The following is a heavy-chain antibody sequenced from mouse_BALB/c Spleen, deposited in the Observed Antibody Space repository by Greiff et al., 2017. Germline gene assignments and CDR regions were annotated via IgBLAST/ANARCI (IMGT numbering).Heavy chain of an antibody. CDR1: GFSLTSYG. CDR2: IWSGGST. D-gene: IGHD1-1*01. CDR3: ARDTGYYGRGDFDV. J-gene: IGHJ1*01. V-gene: IGHV2-2*01. Sequence: QVQLQQSGPGLVQPSQSLSITCTVSGFSLTSYGVHWVRQSPGKGLEWLGVIWSGGSTDYNAAFISRLSISKDNSKSQVFLKMNSLQTDDTAMYYCARDTGYYGRGDFDVWGAGTTVTVSS.